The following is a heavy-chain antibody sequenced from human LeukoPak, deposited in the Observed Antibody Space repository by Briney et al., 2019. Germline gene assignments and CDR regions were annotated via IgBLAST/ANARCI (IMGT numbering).Heavy chain of an antibody. D-gene: IGHD3-22*01. V-gene: IGHV3-21*01. J-gene: IGHJ4*02. CDR3: ARDRDNSGSYAYYFDY. CDR2: ISSSSSYI. CDR1: GFTFSSYS. Sequence: GGSLRLSCAASGFTFSSYSMNWVRQAPGKGLERVSSISSSSSYIYYADSVKGRFTISRDNSKNTLYLQMNSLRAEDTAVYYCARDRDNSGSYAYYFDYWGQGTRVTVSS.